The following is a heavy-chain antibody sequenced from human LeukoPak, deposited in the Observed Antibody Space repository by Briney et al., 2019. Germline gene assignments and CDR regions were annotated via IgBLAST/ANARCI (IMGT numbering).Heavy chain of an antibody. D-gene: IGHD3-10*01. CDR3: ARDFGSGSYPY. V-gene: IGHV3-21*01. CDR1: GFTFSSYS. J-gene: IGHJ4*02. CDR2: ISSSSSYI. Sequence: GGSLRLSCAASGFTFSSYSMNWVRQAPGKGLEWVSSISSSSSYIYYADSLKGRFTISRDNAKNSLYLQMNSLRAEDTAVYYCARDFGSGSYPYWGQGTLVTVSP.